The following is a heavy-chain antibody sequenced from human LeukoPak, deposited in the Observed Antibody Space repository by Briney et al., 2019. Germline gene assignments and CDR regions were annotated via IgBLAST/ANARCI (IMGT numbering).Heavy chain of an antibody. Sequence: SETLSLTCTVSGGSISSGSYYWRLIRQPAGKGLEWIGRIYTSGRTNYNPSLKSRLTISVDTSKNQFSLKLSSVTAADTAVYYCATTQWELHGGFDYWGQGNLVTVSS. V-gene: IGHV4-61*02. J-gene: IGHJ4*02. CDR3: ATTQWELHGGFDY. CDR2: IYTSGRT. CDR1: GGSISSGSYY. D-gene: IGHD1-26*01.